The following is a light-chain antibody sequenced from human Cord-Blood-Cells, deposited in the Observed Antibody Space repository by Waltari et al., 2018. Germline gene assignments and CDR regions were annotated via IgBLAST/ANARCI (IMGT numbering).Light chain of an antibody. J-gene: IGKJ2*01. CDR3: HQSYSTPRT. V-gene: IGKV1-39*01. CDR2: AAS. Sequence: DIQMTQSPSSLPASVGDRVTITCRARQGISSYLNWYQQKPGKAPNLLIYAASSLQSGVPSRFSGSGSGTDFTRTISILQPEDFSTYYCHQSYSTPRTFGQGTKLEIK. CDR1: QGISSY.